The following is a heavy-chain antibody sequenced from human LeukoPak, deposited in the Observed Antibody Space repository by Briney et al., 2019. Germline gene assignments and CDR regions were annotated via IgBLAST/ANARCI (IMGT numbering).Heavy chain of an antibody. CDR3: ARDGNTYGPDFDY. Sequence: PSETLSLTCTVSGGPISDFHWSWIRQPAGKGLEWIGHVNINEGPKYNPSLRSRVIMSTDTSRNQYSLELTSVTAADTAVYYCARDGNTYGPDFDYWGQGTLVTVSS. CDR2: VNINEGP. J-gene: IGHJ4*02. CDR1: GGPISDFH. V-gene: IGHV4-4*07. D-gene: IGHD3-10*01.